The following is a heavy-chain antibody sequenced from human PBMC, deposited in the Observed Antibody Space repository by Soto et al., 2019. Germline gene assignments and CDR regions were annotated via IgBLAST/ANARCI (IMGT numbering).Heavy chain of an antibody. D-gene: IGHD6-19*01. CDR2: IYYSGST. CDR1: GGSISSSSYY. V-gene: IGHV4-39*01. Sequence: QLQLQESGPGLVKPSETLSLTCTVSGGSISSSSYYWGWIRQPPGKGLEWMGSIYYSGSTYYNPSLKSRVTLSVDTSKNQFSLKLSSVTAADTAVYYCARRSSGWYHDYWGQGTLVTVSS. J-gene: IGHJ4*02. CDR3: ARRSSGWYHDY.